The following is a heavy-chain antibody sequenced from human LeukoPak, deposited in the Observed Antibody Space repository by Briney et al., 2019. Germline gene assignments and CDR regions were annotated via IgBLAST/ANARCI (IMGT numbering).Heavy chain of an antibody. CDR1: GFSFSNYW. CDR3: ARDYSPSFVRVWYDAFDI. V-gene: IGHV3-7*01. D-gene: IGHD1-1*01. Sequence: GGSLRLSCVASGFSFSNYWMTWVRQVPAKGLEWVANIKRDGSEKKYVDSVKGRFTMSRDNAKNSLYLQMDNLRVEDTAIYYCARDYSPSFVRVWYDAFDIWGQGTMVTVSS. CDR2: IKRDGSEK. J-gene: IGHJ3*02.